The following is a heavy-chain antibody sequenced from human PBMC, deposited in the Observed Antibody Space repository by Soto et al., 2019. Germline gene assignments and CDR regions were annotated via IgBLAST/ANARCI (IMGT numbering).Heavy chain of an antibody. Sequence: GGSLRLSCAASGFTLSAYDMHWVRQAEGKGLEWVSALGAADDPYYLVSVKGRFTISGENAKNSLYLQMNNLRAGDTAVYYCARAYSGRLPRRADYYYAMDVWGQGTTVTVSS. D-gene: IGHD2-15*01. CDR2: LGAADDP. J-gene: IGHJ6*02. V-gene: IGHV3-13*05. CDR1: GFTLSAYD. CDR3: ARAYSGRLPRRADYYYAMDV.